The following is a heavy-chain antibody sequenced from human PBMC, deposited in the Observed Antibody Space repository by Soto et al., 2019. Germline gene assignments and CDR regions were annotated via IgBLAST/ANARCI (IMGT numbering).Heavy chain of an antibody. CDR1: GYTFTSYG. Sequence: QVQLVQSGAEVKKPGASVKVSCKASGYTFTSYGISWVRQAPGQGLEWMGWISASNGNTNYAQKLQGRVTMTTDTSTGTAYMELKSLRSDDTAVYYCARLMGPIYFDWLLREWVSFDIWGQGTMVTVSS. CDR3: ARLMGPIYFDWLLREWVSFDI. D-gene: IGHD3-9*01. CDR2: ISASNGNT. V-gene: IGHV1-18*01. J-gene: IGHJ3*02.